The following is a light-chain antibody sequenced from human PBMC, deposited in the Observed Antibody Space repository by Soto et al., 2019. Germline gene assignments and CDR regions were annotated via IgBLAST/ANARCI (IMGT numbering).Light chain of an antibody. CDR2: WTS. V-gene: IGKV4-1*01. CDR1: QSILYSPTNKNC. Sequence: DIVMTQSPDSLAVSLGERATINCKSSQSILYSPTNKNCLAWYQQKPGQPPKQLIYWTSARESGVPDRFSGSGSGTDFTLTIKSLRAEDVAVYYCQQYCSLPYAFGQGTQLEIK. J-gene: IGKJ2*01. CDR3: QQYCSLPYA.